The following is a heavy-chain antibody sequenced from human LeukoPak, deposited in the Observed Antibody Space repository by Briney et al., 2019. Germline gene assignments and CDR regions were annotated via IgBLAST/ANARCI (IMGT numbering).Heavy chain of an antibody. D-gene: IGHD3-22*01. J-gene: IGHJ4*02. Sequence: GASVKVSCKASGYTFTGYYMHWVRQAPGQGLEWMGWINPNSGGTNYAQKFQGWVTMTRDTSISTAYMELSRLRSDDTAVYYCARANYYNSSGYLGYWGQGTLVTVSS. CDR2: INPNSGGT. V-gene: IGHV1-2*04. CDR1: GYTFTGYY. CDR3: ARANYYNSSGYLGY.